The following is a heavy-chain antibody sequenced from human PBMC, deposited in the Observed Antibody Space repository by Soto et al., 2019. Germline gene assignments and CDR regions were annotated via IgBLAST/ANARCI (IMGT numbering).Heavy chain of an antibody. CDR3: ARGAAARTPHYYYYYGMDV. J-gene: IGHJ6*02. V-gene: IGHV4-59*01. CDR1: GGSISSYY. CDR2: IYYSGGT. Sequence: PSETLSLTCTVSGGSISSYYWSWIRQPPGKGLEWIGYIYYSGGTNYNPSLKSRVTISVDTSKNQFSLKLSSVTAADTAVYYCARGAAARTPHYYYYYGMDVWGQGTTVTVSS. D-gene: IGHD6-13*01.